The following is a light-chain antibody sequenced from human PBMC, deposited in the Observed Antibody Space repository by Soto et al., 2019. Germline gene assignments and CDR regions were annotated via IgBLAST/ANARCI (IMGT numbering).Light chain of an antibody. CDR2: DVS. J-gene: IGKJ3*01. CDR3: QQYDDWPPT. Sequence: AIQLTQSPSSLSASVGDRVTITCRASQDVRGALAWYQQKPGQAPKILIYDVSRLESGVPSRFSGSSSGTEFTLTISRLQSEDFAIYYCQQYDDWPPTFGPGTKVDIK. CDR1: QDVRGA. V-gene: IGKV1D-13*01.